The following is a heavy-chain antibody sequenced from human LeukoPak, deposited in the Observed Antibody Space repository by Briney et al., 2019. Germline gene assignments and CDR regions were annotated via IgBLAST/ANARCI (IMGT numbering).Heavy chain of an antibody. D-gene: IGHD6-13*01. CDR3: AKDSVAAAGRGLDY. Sequence: GGSLRLSCAASGFTFSNYGMHWVRQAPGKGLEWEALIWYDGSNKYYADSVKGRFTISRDNSKNTLYVQMNSLRAEDTAVYYCAKDSVAAAGRGLDYWGQGTLVTVSS. CDR1: GFTFSNYG. CDR2: IWYDGSNK. J-gene: IGHJ4*02. V-gene: IGHV3-33*06.